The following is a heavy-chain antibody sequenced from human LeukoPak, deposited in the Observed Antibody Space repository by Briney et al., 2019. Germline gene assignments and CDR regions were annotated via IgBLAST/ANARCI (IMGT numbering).Heavy chain of an antibody. V-gene: IGHV1-46*01. J-gene: IGHJ4*02. D-gene: IGHD5-24*01. CDR1: GYTFTSYG. CDR2: INPSGGST. CDR3: AREMTIITYSFDS. Sequence: ASVKVSCKASGYTFTSYGIGWVRQAPGQGLEWMGIINPSGGSTRYAQKFQGRVTMTRDTSTSTVYMELKSLRSEDTAVYYCAREMTIITYSFDSWGQGTLVTVSS.